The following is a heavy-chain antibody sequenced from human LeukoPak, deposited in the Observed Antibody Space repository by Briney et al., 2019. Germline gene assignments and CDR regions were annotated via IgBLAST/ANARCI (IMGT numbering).Heavy chain of an antibody. D-gene: IGHD3-22*01. V-gene: IGHV3-53*05. J-gene: IGHJ6*02. CDR3: ARDPSTAYYYDSPDYYYGMDV. Sequence: GGSLRLSCAASGFTVSSNYMSWVRQAPGKGLEWVAVVHSGGGTYYADSVKGRFTISRDNSKNTLYLQMNSLRAEDTAVYYCARDPSTAYYYDSPDYYYGMDVWGQGTTVTVSS. CDR1: GFTVSSNY. CDR2: VHSGGGT.